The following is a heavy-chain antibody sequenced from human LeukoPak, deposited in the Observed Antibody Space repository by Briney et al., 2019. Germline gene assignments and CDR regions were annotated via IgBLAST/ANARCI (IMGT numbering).Heavy chain of an antibody. CDR3: ASLPGAYYGDYVRRDY. CDR2: IYYSGST. D-gene: IGHD4-17*01. CDR1: GGSISSYY. J-gene: IGHJ4*02. V-gene: IGHV4-59*12. Sequence: PSETLSLTCTVSGGSISSYYWSWIRQPPGKGLEWIGYIYYSGSTNYNPSLKSRVTISVDTSKNQFSLKLSSVTAADTAVYYCASLPGAYYGDYVRRDYWGQGTLVTVSS.